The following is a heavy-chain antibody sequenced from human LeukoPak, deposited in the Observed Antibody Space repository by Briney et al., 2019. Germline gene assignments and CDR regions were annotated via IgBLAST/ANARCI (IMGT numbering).Heavy chain of an antibody. CDR2: ISAYNGNT. V-gene: IGHV1-18*01. CDR3: ARRCGGDCYFYYDSSGYYSEDY. J-gene: IGHJ4*02. D-gene: IGHD3-22*01. Sequence: ASVKVSCKASGYTFTSYGISWVRQAPGQGLEWMGWISAYNGNTNYAQKLQGRVTMTTDTSTSTAYMELRSLRSGDTAVYYCARRCGGDCYFYYDSSGYYSEDYWGQGTLLTVSS. CDR1: GYTFTSYG.